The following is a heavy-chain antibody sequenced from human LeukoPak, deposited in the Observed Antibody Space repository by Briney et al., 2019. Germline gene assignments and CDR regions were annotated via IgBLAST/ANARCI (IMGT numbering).Heavy chain of an antibody. J-gene: IGHJ4*02. CDR3: ARDSQMSTTNVDY. CDR1: GFTFSSYT. CDR2: ITTSDGNT. V-gene: IGHV3-21*01. D-gene: IGHD5-24*01. Sequence: GGSLRLSCAASGFTFSSYTMSWVRQAPGKGLEWVSTITTSDGNTYYADSVKGRFTISRDNAKNSLYLQMSSLRAEDTAVYYCARDSQMSTTNVDYWGQGALVTVSS.